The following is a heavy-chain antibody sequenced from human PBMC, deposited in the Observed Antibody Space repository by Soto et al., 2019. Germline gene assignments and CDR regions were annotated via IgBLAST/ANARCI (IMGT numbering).Heavy chain of an antibody. CDR1: GFTFSSYA. D-gene: IGHD2-15*01. CDR3: ARDSGGTFDY. V-gene: IGHV3-30-3*01. CDR2: ISYDGSNK. J-gene: IGHJ4*02. Sequence: QVQLVESGGGVVQPGRSLRLSCAASGFTFSSYAMHWVRHAPGKGLEWVAVISYDGSNKYYADSVKGRFTISRDNSKNTLYLQMNSLRAEDTAVYYCARDSGGTFDYWGQGTLVTLSS.